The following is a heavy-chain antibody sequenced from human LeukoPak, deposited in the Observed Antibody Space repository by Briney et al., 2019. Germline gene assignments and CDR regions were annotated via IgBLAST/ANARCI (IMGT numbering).Heavy chain of an antibody. Sequence: GGSLRLSCAASGFTVSSNYMSWVRQAPGKGLEWVSDIYSGCSTYCADSVKGRFTISRDNSKNTLYLQMNSLRAEDAAVYYCARAVTIFGDASAWFDPWGQGTLVTVSS. CDR2: IYSGCST. J-gene: IGHJ5*02. D-gene: IGHD3-3*01. CDR1: GFTVSSNY. V-gene: IGHV3-66*01. CDR3: ARAVTIFGDASAWFDP.